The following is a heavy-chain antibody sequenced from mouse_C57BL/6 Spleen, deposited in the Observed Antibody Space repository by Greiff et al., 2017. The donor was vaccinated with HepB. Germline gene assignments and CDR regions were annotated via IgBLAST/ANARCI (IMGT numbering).Heavy chain of an antibody. CDR3: TRGTAQATWCAY. Sequence: EVQRVESGEGLVKPGGSLKLSCAASGFTFSSYAMSWVRQTPEKRLEWVAYISSGGDYIYYADTVKGRFTISRDNARNTLYLQMSSLKSEDTAMYYCTRGTAQATWCAYWGQGTLVTVSA. CDR2: ISSGGDYI. D-gene: IGHD3-2*02. CDR1: GFTFSSYA. V-gene: IGHV5-9-1*02. J-gene: IGHJ3*01.